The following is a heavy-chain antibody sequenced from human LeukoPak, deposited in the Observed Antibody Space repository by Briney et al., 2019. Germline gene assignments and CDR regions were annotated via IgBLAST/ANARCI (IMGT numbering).Heavy chain of an antibody. J-gene: IGHJ4*02. D-gene: IGHD6-19*01. CDR2: IYYSGST. CDR3: ARVGSGCSDY. Sequence: SETLSLTCTVSGGSISPYYWSWIRQPPGKGLEWIGYIYYSGSTKYNPSLKSRVTISIDTSKNQFSLKMSSVTAADTAVYYCARVGSGCSDYWGQGTLVTVSS. CDR1: GGSISPYY. V-gene: IGHV4-59*01.